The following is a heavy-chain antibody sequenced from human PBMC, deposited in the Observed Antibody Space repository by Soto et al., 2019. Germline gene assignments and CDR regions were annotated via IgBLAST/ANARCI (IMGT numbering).Heavy chain of an antibody. CDR1: GFTFSSYA. CDR3: AKDRDIVVVPAASPGAFDI. V-gene: IGHV3-23*01. J-gene: IGHJ3*02. D-gene: IGHD2-2*01. Sequence: EVQLLESGGGLVQPGGSLRLSCAASGFTFSSYAMSWVRQAPGKGLEWVSAISGSGGSTYYADSVKGRFTISRDNSKNTLYLQMNSLRAEDTAVYYCAKDRDIVVVPAASPGAFDIWGQGTMVTVSS. CDR2: ISGSGGST.